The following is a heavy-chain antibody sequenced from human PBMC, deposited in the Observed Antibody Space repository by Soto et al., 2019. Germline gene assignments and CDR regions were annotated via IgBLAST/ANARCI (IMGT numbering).Heavy chain of an antibody. Sequence: QVQLVQSGAEVKKPGSSVKVSCKASGGTFSSYAISWVRQAPGQGLEWMGGIIPIFGTANYAQKFQGRVTITADESXSXAXXELSSLSSEDTAAYYCARVGIVVITTHYSYYGMDVWGQGTTVTVSS. CDR3: ARVGIVVITTHYSYYGMDV. CDR1: GGTFSSYA. CDR2: IIPIFGTA. D-gene: IGHD3-22*01. V-gene: IGHV1-69*12. J-gene: IGHJ6*02.